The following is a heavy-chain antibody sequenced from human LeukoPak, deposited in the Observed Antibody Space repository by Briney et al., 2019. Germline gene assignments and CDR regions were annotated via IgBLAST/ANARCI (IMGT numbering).Heavy chain of an antibody. CDR2: ISSSSSTI. V-gene: IGHV3-48*01. Sequence: PGGSLRLSCAASGFTFSSYSMNWVRQAPGKGLGWVSYISSSSSTIYYADSVKGRFTISRDNAKNSLYLQMNSLRAEDTAVYYCARDLVPAAPYYFDYWGQGTLVTVSS. D-gene: IGHD2-2*01. CDR3: ARDLVPAAPYYFDY. CDR1: GFTFSSYS. J-gene: IGHJ4*02.